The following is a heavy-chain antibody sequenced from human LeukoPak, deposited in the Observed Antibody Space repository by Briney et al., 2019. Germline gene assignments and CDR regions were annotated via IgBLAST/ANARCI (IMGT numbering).Heavy chain of an antibody. CDR3: ASHPYYYGSGSYKYWFDP. CDR2: MNPNSGDT. J-gene: IGHJ5*02. Sequence: ASVKVSCKASGYSFTSYDINWVRQATGQGLEWMGWMNPNSGDTGYAQKFQGRVTMTRNTSISTAYMELSSLRSEDTAVYYCASHPYYYGSGSYKYWFDPWGQGTLVTVSS. D-gene: IGHD3-10*01. CDR1: GYSFTSYD. V-gene: IGHV1-8*01.